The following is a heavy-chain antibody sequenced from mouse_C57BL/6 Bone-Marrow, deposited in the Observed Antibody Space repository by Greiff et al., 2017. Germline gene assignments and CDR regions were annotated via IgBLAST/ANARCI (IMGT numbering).Heavy chain of an antibody. CDR3: VCGYHFFDY. D-gene: IGHD2-2*01. Sequence: VQLQESGPGLVQPSQSLSITCTVSGFSLTSYGVHWVRQAPGKGLEWLGVIWSGGSTDYNAALISRLGISKDNSKSKVFFKMNSLQADDTAIYYCVCGYHFFDYWGQGTTLTVSS. J-gene: IGHJ2*01. CDR2: IWSGGST. CDR1: GFSLTSYG. V-gene: IGHV2-2*01.